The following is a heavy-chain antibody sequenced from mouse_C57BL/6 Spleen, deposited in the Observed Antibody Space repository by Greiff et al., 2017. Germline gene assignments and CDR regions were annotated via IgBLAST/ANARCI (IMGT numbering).Heavy chain of an antibody. CDR1: GYTFTSYD. J-gene: IGHJ2*01. Sequence: VQVVESGPELVKPGASVKLSCKASGYTFTSYDINWVKQRPGQGLEWIGWIYPRDGSTKYNEKFKGKATLTVDTSSSTAYMELHSLTSEDSAVYFCARSRNYVREYYFDYWGQGTTLTVSS. CDR3: ARSRNYVREYYFDY. CDR2: IYPRDGST. V-gene: IGHV1-85*01. D-gene: IGHD1-1*01.